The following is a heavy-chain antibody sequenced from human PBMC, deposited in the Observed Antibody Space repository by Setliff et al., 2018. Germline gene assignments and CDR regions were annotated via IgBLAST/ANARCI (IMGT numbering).Heavy chain of an antibody. CDR1: GDSLSDYY. CDR3: ARVTNWGLDLRFDP. Sequence: PSETLSLTCAVYGDSLSDYYWSWIRQAPGKGPEWIEEINHRGSTNYSPSLRSRVTMSVDTSKKQLSLKLNSLTAADTAVYYCARVTNWGLDLRFDPWGQGILVTVSS. CDR2: INHRGST. D-gene: IGHD7-27*01. V-gene: IGHV4-34*01. J-gene: IGHJ5*02.